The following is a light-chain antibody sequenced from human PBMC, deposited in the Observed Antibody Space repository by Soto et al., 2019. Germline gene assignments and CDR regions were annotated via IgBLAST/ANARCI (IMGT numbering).Light chain of an antibody. V-gene: IGKV3-20*01. Sequence: VLTPSPGSLSLSPGERAPLSCRASQSVSSNFLAWYQQRPGHAPSLLIDGASSRATGIPDRIGGRWSGTDFTLTSSRLEPEDVAVYCCQQYGSSPLTFGGGTKVDIK. CDR2: GAS. J-gene: IGKJ4*01. CDR3: QQYGSSPLT. CDR1: QSVSSNF.